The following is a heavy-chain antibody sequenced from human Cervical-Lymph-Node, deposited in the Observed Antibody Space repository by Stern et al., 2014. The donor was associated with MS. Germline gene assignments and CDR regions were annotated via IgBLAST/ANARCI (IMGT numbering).Heavy chain of an antibody. J-gene: IGHJ4*02. CDR2: MSGSGETI. CDR1: GFTFPTYG. Sequence: EVQLEESGGGLVQPGGSLRLSCSASGFTFPTYGMHWVRQAPGKGLEWISYMSGSGETIYYADSVKGRFTISRDNAKESLYLQMHSLRGEDTAVYYCARGIYGDYQDHWGQGTLVTVSS. CDR3: ARGIYGDYQDH. V-gene: IGHV3-48*01. D-gene: IGHD4-17*01.